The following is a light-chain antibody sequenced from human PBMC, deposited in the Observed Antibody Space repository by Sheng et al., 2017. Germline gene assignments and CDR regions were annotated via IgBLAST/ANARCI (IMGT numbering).Light chain of an antibody. CDR2: GAS. Sequence: EIVLTQSPGTLSLSPGERATLACRASQSVNSSYLAWYQQKHGQAPRLLIYGASSRATGIPDRFSGSGSGTDFTLTISGLEPEDFAVYYCQQFLSSPLTFGGGTKVEIK. CDR1: QSVNSSY. CDR3: QQFLSSPLT. J-gene: IGKJ4*01. V-gene: IGKV3-20*01.